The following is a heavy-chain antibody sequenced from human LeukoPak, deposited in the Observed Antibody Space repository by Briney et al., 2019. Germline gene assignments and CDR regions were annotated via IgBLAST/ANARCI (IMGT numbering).Heavy chain of an antibody. Sequence: SETLSLTCTVSGGSISSSSCYWGWIRQPPGKGLEWIGSIYYSGSTYYNPSLKSRVTISVDTSKNQFSLKLSSVTAADTAVYYCARHAYCGGDCYGYYFDYWGQGTLVTVSS. CDR2: IYYSGST. J-gene: IGHJ4*02. CDR3: ARHAYCGGDCYGYYFDY. V-gene: IGHV4-39*01. CDR1: GGSISSSSCY. D-gene: IGHD2-21*02.